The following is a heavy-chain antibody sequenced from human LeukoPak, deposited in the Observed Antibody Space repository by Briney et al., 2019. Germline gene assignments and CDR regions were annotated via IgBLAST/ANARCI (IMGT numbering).Heavy chain of an antibody. Sequence: SETLSLTCTVSGGSISSSSYYWGWIRQPPGKGLEWIGSIYYSGSTYYNPSLKSRVTMSVDTSKNQFSLKLGSVTAADTAVYYCASYCSSTSCSPGGFDYWGQGTLVTVSS. CDR2: IYYSGST. V-gene: IGHV4-39*07. J-gene: IGHJ4*02. D-gene: IGHD2-2*01. CDR3: ASYCSSTSCSPGGFDY. CDR1: GGSISSSSYY.